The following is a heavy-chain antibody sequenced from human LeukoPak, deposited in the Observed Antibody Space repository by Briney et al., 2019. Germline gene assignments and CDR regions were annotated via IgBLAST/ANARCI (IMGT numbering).Heavy chain of an antibody. D-gene: IGHD3-10*01. V-gene: IGHV3-30*02. CDR3: AKDQGGLL. J-gene: IGHJ4*02. Sequence: GGSLRLSCAASGFTFSTYAMQWVRQAPAKGLEWVAFIRYDGSNKYYADSVKGRFTISRDNSKNTLYLQMNSVSAEDTAVYYCAKDQGGLLWGQGTLVTVSS. CDR1: GFTFSTYA. CDR2: IRYDGSNK.